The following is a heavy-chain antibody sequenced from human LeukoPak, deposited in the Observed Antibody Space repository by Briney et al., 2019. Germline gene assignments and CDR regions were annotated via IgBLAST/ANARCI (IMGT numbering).Heavy chain of an antibody. J-gene: IGHJ6*03. CDR1: GFTFSSYN. V-gene: IGHV3-48*01. Sequence: GGSLRLSCAASGFTFSSYNMNWVRQAPGKGLEWVSYISSSSSTIYYADSVKGRFTISRDNAKNSLYLQMNSLRAEDTAVYYCARDGIRSGSPSYYYYYMGVWGKGTTVTVSS. CDR2: ISSSSSTI. D-gene: IGHD1-26*01. CDR3: ARDGIRSGSPSYYYYYMGV.